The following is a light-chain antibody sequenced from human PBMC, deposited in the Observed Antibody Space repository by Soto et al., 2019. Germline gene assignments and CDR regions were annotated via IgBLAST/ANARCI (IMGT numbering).Light chain of an antibody. CDR1: QSVTSSY. CDR2: GVS. CDR3: QQYGRSPT. J-gene: IGKJ5*01. Sequence: IDMTQSPRTLTLTHGERATLSSRATQSVTSSYLAWYQQKPGQAPRLLIYGVSSRATGIPDRFSGSGSATDFTLTISRLEPEDFAVYYCQQYGRSPTFGQGARVEIK. V-gene: IGKV3-20*01.